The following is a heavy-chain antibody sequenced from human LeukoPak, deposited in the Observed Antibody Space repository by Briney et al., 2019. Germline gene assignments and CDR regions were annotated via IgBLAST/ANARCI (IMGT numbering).Heavy chain of an antibody. Sequence: SETLSLTCAVYGGSFSGYYWSWIRQPPGKGLEWIGSIYYSGSTYYNPSLKSRVTISVDTSKNQFSLKLSSVTAADTAVYYCAREGRRITGALDYWGQGTLVTVSS. CDR3: AREGRRITGALDY. V-gene: IGHV4-34*01. CDR2: IYYSGST. CDR1: GGSFSGYY. J-gene: IGHJ4*02. D-gene: IGHD1-20*01.